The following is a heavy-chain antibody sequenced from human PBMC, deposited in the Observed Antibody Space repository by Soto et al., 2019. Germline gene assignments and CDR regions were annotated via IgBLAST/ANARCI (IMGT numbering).Heavy chain of an antibody. J-gene: IGHJ6*02. V-gene: IGHV4-59*01. Sequence: SETLSLTCTVSAGSITSSYWSWIRRPPGRGLEWIAYIYDTGISGYTPSTSYNPSLKSRVTMSVDTSKSQFSLKLTSVTAADTAVYYCARGEDAFFYYGLDVWGQGITVTVSS. CDR2: IYDTGISGYTPST. CDR1: AGSITSSY. CDR3: ARGEDAFFYYGLDV.